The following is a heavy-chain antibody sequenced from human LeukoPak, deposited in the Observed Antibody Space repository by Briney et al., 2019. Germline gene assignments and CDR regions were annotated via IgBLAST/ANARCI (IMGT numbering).Heavy chain of an antibody. V-gene: IGHV3-7*01. Sequence: PGGSLRLSCVVSGFTFSNFFMSWVRQAPGKGLEWVANIKEDGSLTYHMDSVKGRFTISRDNARNSLYLQMNSLRADDTAVYYCARDPDFAALDPWGRGIVVTVSS. J-gene: IGHJ5*02. D-gene: IGHD1-14*01. CDR3: ARDPDFAALDP. CDR1: GFTFSNFF. CDR2: IKEDGSLT.